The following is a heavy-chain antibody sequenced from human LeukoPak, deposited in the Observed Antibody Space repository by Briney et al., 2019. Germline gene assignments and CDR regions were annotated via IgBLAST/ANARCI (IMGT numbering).Heavy chain of an antibody. J-gene: IGHJ6*03. D-gene: IGHD5-12*01. Sequence: PGGSLRLSCAASGFTFSSYGMYWVRQAPGKGLEGVAFIRYDGSNKYYADSVKGRFTISRDNSKNTLYLQMKSLRAEDTAVYYCAKGGGYEAQYYYYLDVWGKGTTVTISS. CDR1: GFTFSSYG. CDR3: AKGGGYEAQYYYYLDV. CDR2: IRYDGSNK. V-gene: IGHV3-30*02.